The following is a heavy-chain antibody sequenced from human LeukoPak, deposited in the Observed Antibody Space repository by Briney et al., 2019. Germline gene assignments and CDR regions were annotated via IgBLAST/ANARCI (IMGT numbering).Heavy chain of an antibody. CDR1: GYTLTELS. CDR2: FDPEDGET. D-gene: IGHD2-2*02. CDR3: ATLNCSSTSCYRGAFDI. V-gene: IGHV1-24*01. J-gene: IGHJ3*02. Sequence: ASVKVSCKVSGYTLTELSMHWVRQAPGKGLEWMGGFDPEDGETIYAQKFQGRVTMTEDTSTDTAYMELSSLRSEDTAVYYCATLNCSSTSCYRGAFDIWGQGTMVTVSS.